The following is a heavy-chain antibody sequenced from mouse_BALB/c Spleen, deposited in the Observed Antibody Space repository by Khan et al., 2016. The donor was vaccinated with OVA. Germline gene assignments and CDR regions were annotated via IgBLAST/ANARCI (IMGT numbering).Heavy chain of an antibody. Sequence: VQLQQSGAELVRPGASVKLSCKASGYTFTSYWMNWVKQRPGHGLEWIGRIDPSDSETHYNQMFKDKATLTVAKSSSTAYMQLSSLTSEDSAVYSCARREKYGYDPSWFAYWGQGTLVTVSA. CDR2: IDPSDSET. CDR1: GYTFTSYW. J-gene: IGHJ3*01. V-gene: IGHV1-61*01. CDR3: ARREKYGYDPSWFAY. D-gene: IGHD2-2*01.